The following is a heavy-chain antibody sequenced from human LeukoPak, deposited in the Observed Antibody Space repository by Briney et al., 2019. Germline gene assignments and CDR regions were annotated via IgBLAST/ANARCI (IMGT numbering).Heavy chain of an antibody. CDR2: IYHTGST. CDR1: GGSVSDYY. D-gene: IGHD3-10*01. J-gene: IGHJ4*02. Sequence: SETLSLTCTISGGSVSDYYWSWIRQSPGKGLEWIGYIYHTGSTSYSPSLKSRVTISVDTSKNQFSLKLSSVTAADTAVYYCARAGRLRGVRWASGSYYNPFDYWGQGTLVTVSS. V-gene: IGHV4-59*02. CDR3: ARAGRLRGVRWASGSYYNPFDY.